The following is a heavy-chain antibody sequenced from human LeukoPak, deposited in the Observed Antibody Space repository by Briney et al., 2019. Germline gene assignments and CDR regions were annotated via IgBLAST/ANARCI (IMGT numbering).Heavy chain of an antibody. CDR3: ARWLHDYNAFDI. Sequence: ASVKVSCKASGGTFSSYAISWVRQAPGQGLEWMGWINPNSGGTNYAQKFQGRVTMTRDTSISTAYMELSRLRSDDTAVYYCARWLHDYNAFDIWGQGTMVTVSS. D-gene: IGHD4-11*01. J-gene: IGHJ3*02. CDR2: INPNSGGT. CDR1: GGTFSSYA. V-gene: IGHV1-2*02.